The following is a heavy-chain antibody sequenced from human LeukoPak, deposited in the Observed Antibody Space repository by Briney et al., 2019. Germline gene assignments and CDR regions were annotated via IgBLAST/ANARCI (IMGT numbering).Heavy chain of an antibody. J-gene: IGHJ3*02. CDR2: INPSGGST. CDR1: GYTFIDYY. Sequence: ASVKVSCKASGYTFIDYYMHWVRQAPGQGLERMGIINPSGGSTSYAQKFQGRVTMTRDMSTSTVYMELSSLRSEDTAVYYCARVDIVATIGTFDIWGQGTMVTVSS. V-gene: IGHV1-46*01. D-gene: IGHD5-12*01. CDR3: ARVDIVATIGTFDI.